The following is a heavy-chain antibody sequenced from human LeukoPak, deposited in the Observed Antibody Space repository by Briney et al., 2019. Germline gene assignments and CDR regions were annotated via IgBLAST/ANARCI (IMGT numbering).Heavy chain of an antibody. CDR1: GGSFSGYY. Sequence: ETLSLTCAVYGGSFSGYYWSWIRQPPGKGLEWVANIKQDGSEKYYVDSVKGRFTISRDNAKNSLYLQMNSLRAEDTAVYYCARVLSTNYYDSSGYVYWGQGTLVTVSS. CDR2: IKQDGSEK. J-gene: IGHJ4*02. D-gene: IGHD3-22*01. CDR3: ARVLSTNYYDSSGYVY. V-gene: IGHV3-7*01.